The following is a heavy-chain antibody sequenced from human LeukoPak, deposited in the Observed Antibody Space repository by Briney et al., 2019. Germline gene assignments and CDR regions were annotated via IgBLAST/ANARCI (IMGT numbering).Heavy chain of an antibody. D-gene: IGHD3-10*01. Sequence: GASVKLSCKASGYKFANFGISCVRQAPGQGLQWMAWISPFNGFTNYAERFQGRVTLTTDKFMNKAFMELRSLRSDDTAVYYCARGRPMYMVRGGTQIRYYFDYWGQGTLVTVSS. CDR1: GYKFANFG. V-gene: IGHV1-18*01. CDR2: ISPFNGFT. J-gene: IGHJ4*02. CDR3: ARGRPMYMVRGGTQIRYYFDY.